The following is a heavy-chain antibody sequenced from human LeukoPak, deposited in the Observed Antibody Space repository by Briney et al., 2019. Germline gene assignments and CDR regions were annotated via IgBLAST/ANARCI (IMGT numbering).Heavy chain of an antibody. V-gene: IGHV3-48*03. D-gene: IGHD6-13*01. CDR1: GFTFSSYE. Sequence: GGSLRLSCAASGFTFSSYEMNWVRQAPGKGLEWVSYISSSGSTIYYADSVKGRFTISRDNAKNSLYLQMNSLRAEDTAVYYCAKDIVTSSWYVFDYWGQGTLVTVSS. CDR3: AKDIVTSSWYVFDY. J-gene: IGHJ4*02. CDR2: ISSSGSTI.